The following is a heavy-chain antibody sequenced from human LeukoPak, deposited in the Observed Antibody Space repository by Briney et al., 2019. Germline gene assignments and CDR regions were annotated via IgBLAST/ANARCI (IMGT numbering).Heavy chain of an antibody. J-gene: IGHJ4*02. CDR1: GFSFSSYG. CDR3: ARAAFDSIGYYLFDY. Sequence: GGSPRLSCAASGFSFSSYGMHWVRQAPGKGLEWVAVIWYGGTNDYYADSVKGRFTISRDNSRNTLYLQMNSLRTEDTAVYSCARAAFDSIGYYLFDYWGQGTLVTVS. CDR2: IWYGGTND. V-gene: IGHV3-33*01. D-gene: IGHD3-22*01.